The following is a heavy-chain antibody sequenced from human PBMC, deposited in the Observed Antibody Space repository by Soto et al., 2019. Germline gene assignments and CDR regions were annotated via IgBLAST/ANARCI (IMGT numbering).Heavy chain of an antibody. V-gene: IGHV4-59*01. J-gene: IGHJ4*02. CDR2: IYNSGST. CDR1: GASFSAYY. Sequence: QVQLQESGPGLVKPSETLSLTCTVSGASFSAYYWSWVRQPPGKGLEWIGYIYNSGSTNHNPSLKSRVTISVDTSNNQFSLKLMSVTAADTAMYYCAGGVVFWSGYDFWGQGTQVTVSS. CDR3: AGGVVFWSGYDF. D-gene: IGHD3-3*01.